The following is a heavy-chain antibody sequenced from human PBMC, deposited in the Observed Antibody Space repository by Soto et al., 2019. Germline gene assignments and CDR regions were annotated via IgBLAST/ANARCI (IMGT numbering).Heavy chain of an antibody. D-gene: IGHD6-19*01. CDR3: ARDRQQWLVNGMDV. CDR1: GFTFSNYG. J-gene: IGHJ6*01. CDR2: ISFDGMSK. V-gene: IGHV3-30*03. Sequence: QVQLVESGGGVVQPGRSLTLSCAASGFTFSNYGLHWVRQAPGKGLEWVAMISFDGMSKYYADSVKGRFTISRESSKNTLYLHMNSLRVEDTAVYFCARDRQQWLVNGMDVW.